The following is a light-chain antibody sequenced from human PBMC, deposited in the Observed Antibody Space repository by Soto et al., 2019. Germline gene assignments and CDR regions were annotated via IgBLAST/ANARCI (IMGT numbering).Light chain of an antibody. CDR3: QQYYSTPRT. V-gene: IGKV4-1*01. J-gene: IGKJ1*01. Sequence: DIVMTQSPDSLAVSLGERATINCKSSQSVLYSSDNKNYLAWYQQKPGQPPKLLIYWASTRESGVPDRFSGSGSGTDFTLTINSLQAGDVALYYCQQYYSTPRTFGQGTKVEIK. CDR1: QSVLYSSDNKNY. CDR2: WAS.